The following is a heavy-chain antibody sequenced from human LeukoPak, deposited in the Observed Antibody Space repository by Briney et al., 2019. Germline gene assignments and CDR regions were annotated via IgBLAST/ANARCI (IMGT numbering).Heavy chain of an antibody. CDR1: GGSISSYY. CDR2: IYYSGST. Sequence: PSETLSLTCTVSGGSISSYYWSWIRQPPGKGLEWIGYIYYSGSTNYNPSLKSRVTISVDTSKNQFSLKLSSVTAADTAVYYCARDPWGAYWGQGTLVTVSS. CDR3: ARDPWGAY. V-gene: IGHV4-59*01. J-gene: IGHJ4*02. D-gene: IGHD7-27*01.